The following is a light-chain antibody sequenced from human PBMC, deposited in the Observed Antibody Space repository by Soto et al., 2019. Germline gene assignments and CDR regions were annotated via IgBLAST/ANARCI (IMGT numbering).Light chain of an antibody. CDR3: AAWDDSLNGYV. CDR2: NNN. J-gene: IGLJ1*01. Sequence: QSVLTQPPSASGTPGQRVTISCSGTSTNIGNNAVSWYQQLPGTAPKLLIYNNNQRPSGVPDRFSGSKSGTSASLAISGLQSDDEADYYCAAWDDSLNGYVFGTGTKVTVL. CDR1: STNIGNNA. V-gene: IGLV1-44*01.